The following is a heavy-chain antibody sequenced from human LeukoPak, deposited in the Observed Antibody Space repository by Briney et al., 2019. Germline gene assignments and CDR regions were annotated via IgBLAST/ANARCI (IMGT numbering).Heavy chain of an antibody. CDR3: ARTRQYDFWSGSPYYMDV. CDR2: MNPNSGNT. D-gene: IGHD3-3*01. CDR1: GYTFTKND. Sequence: ASVRVSCTASGYTFTKNDINWVRQAPGQGLEWMGWMNPNSGNTGYAQKFQGRVSITRNTSTSTAYMELSRLRNEHTDIYYCARTRQYDFWSGSPYYMDVWGKGTTVTVSS. J-gene: IGHJ6*03. V-gene: IGHV1-8*03.